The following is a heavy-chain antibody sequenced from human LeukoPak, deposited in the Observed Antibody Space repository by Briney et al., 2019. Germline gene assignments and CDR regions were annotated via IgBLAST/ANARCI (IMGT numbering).Heavy chain of an antibody. D-gene: IGHD3-22*01. V-gene: IGHV1-8*03. Sequence: ASVKVSCKASGYTFTTYDINWVRQAAGQGLEWMGWMNPNSGNTGYAQKFQGRVTITRDTSISTAYMELRTLRSDDTAVYYCARGGDYYGLGDYWGQGTLVTVSS. CDR2: MNPNSGNT. J-gene: IGHJ4*02. CDR3: ARGGDYYGLGDY. CDR1: GYTFTTYD.